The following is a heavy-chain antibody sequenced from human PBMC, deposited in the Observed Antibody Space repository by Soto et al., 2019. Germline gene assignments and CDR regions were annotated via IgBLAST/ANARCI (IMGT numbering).Heavy chain of an antibody. J-gene: IGHJ4*02. Sequence: QVQLVESGGGVDQPGRSLRLSCAASGFTFSSYAMHWVRQAPGTGLEWVAVISYDGSNKYYADSVKGRFTISRDNSKNTMYLQMNSPRAEDTAVYYCARAYEGVYFDYWGQGTLVTVSS. V-gene: IGHV3-30-3*01. CDR1: GFTFSSYA. CDR2: ISYDGSNK. D-gene: IGHD3-16*01. CDR3: ARAYEGVYFDY.